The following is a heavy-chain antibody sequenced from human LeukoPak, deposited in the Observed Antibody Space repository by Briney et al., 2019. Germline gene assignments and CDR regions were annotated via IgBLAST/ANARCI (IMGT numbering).Heavy chain of an antibody. Sequence: GGSLRLSCATSGFTFSSYSMNWVRQAPGKGPEWISYIISSSSVIYYADSVKGRFTISRDNAKSSLYLQMNSLRAEDTAVYYCARARPGYDTPPYYFDFWGQGTLVTVSS. J-gene: IGHJ4*02. CDR1: GFTFSSYS. D-gene: IGHD3-16*01. CDR3: ARARPGYDTPPYYFDF. CDR2: IISSSSVI. V-gene: IGHV3-48*01.